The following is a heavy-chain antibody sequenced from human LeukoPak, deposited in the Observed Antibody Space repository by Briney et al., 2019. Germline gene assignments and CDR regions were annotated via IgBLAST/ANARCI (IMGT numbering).Heavy chain of an antibody. CDR2: IYYSGST. CDR1: GGSISNGDYY. D-gene: IGHD4-23*01. Sequence: KPSETLSLTCTVSGGSISNGDYYWGWIRQPPGKGLEWIGSIYYSGSTYYNPSLKSRVTISVDTSKNQFSLKLSSVTAADTAVYYCARHGGNGIRITHFDYWGQGTLVTVSS. V-gene: IGHV4-39*01. CDR3: ARHGGNGIRITHFDY. J-gene: IGHJ4*02.